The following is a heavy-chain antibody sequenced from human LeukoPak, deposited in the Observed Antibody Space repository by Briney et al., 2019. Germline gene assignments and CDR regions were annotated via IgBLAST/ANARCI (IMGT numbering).Heavy chain of an antibody. CDR2: INAGNGNT. J-gene: IGHJ4*02. CDR3: ARQQPYGPFDY. Sequence: ASVKVSCKASGYTFTSYAMHWVRQAPGQRLEWMGWINAGNGNTKYSQRFQGRVAFTRDTSATINYMELSSLRSEDTAVYYCARQQPYGPFDYWGQGTLVTVSS. V-gene: IGHV1-3*01. D-gene: IGHD6-13*01. CDR1: GYTFTSYA.